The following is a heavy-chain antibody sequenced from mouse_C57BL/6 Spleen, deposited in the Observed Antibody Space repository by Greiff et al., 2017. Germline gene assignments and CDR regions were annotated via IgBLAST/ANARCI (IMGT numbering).Heavy chain of an antibody. V-gene: IGHV5-17*01. J-gene: IGHJ2*01. CDR2: ISSGSSTI. CDR1: GFTFSDYG. CDR3: ARARSNLYDLDY. Sequence: EVKLVESGGGLVQPGGSLTLSCAASGFTFSDYGMHWVRQAPEKGLEWVAYISSGSSTIYYAATVKGRFTISSDNAKNTLFLKMTSLRSEDTAMYYCARARSNLYDLDYWGQGTTLTVSS. D-gene: IGHD2-5*01.